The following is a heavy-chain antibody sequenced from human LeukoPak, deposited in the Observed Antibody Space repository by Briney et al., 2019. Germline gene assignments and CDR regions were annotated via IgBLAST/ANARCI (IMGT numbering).Heavy chain of an antibody. CDR3: ARHSIALYGMDV. CDR2: IYYSGST. D-gene: IGHD6-6*01. Sequence: PGGSLRLSCAASGFTFSSYSMNWVRQPPGKGLEWIGSIYYSGSTYYNPSLKSRVTISVDTSKNQFSLKLSSVTAADTAVYYCARHSIALYGMDVWGQGTTVTVSS. J-gene: IGHJ6*02. V-gene: IGHV4-39*01. CDR1: GFTFSSYSMN.